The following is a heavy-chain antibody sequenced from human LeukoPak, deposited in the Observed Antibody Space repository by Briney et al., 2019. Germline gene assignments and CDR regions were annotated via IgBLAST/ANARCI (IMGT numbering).Heavy chain of an antibody. V-gene: IGHV3-23*01. CDR3: AKETYSSGWYPYFDC. CDR1: GFTFSSYA. J-gene: IGHJ4*02. D-gene: IGHD6-19*01. Sequence: GGSLRLSCAASGFTFSSYAMSWVRQAPGKGLEWVSGISGSGGSTYYADSVKGRFTISRDNSKNTLFLQMNSLRAEDTAVYYCAKETYSSGWYPYFDCWGQGTLVTVSS. CDR2: ISGSGGST.